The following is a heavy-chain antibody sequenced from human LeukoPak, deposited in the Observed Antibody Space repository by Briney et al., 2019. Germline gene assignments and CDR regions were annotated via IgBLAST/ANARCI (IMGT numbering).Heavy chain of an antibody. CDR1: GGSISSSSYY. CDR2: IYYSGST. CDR3: ARRLGSSSWYVAFDI. J-gene: IGHJ3*02. Sequence: SETLSLTCTVSGGSISSSSYYWGWIRQPPGKGLEWIGSIYYSGSTYYNPSLKSQVTISVDTSKNQFSLKLSSVTAADTAVYYCARRLGSSSWYVAFDIWGQGTMVTVSS. D-gene: IGHD6-13*01. V-gene: IGHV4-39*01.